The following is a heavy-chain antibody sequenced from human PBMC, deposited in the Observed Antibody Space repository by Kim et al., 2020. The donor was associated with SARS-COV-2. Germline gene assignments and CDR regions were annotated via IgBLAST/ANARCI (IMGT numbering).Heavy chain of an antibody. J-gene: IGHJ4*02. D-gene: IGHD3-10*01. V-gene: IGHV3-23*01. Sequence: ADCVKGRFTISRDNTKNTLSLQMNSLRADDTAVYYCANNADYYGSGSYFEYWGQGTLVTVSS. CDR3: ANNADYYGSGSYFEY.